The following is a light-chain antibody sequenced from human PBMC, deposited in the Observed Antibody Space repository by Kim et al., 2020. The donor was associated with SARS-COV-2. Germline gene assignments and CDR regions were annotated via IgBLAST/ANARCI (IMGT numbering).Light chain of an antibody. J-gene: IGKJ2*01. V-gene: IGKV3-20*01. CDR2: GPS. CDR1: QSVTSSY. Sequence: EIVLTQSPGTLSLSPGERATLACRASQSVTSSYLAWYQQKPGQTPRLLIYGPSSRATGVPDRFSGSESGTDFTLTISRLEPEDCAVYYCQQYGSTPVTFGQEAKLEI. CDR3: QQYGSTPVT.